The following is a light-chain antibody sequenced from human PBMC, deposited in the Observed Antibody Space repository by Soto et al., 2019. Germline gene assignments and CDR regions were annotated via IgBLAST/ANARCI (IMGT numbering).Light chain of an antibody. Sequence: EIVLTQSPGTLSLSPGERATLSCRASQSVSSGYLAWYQQKPRQAPRLLIYAASSRATGIPDRFSGSGSGTDFTLTISRLEPEDFAVYYCQQYGSSPQTFGQGTKLEIK. CDR3: QQYGSSPQT. CDR1: QSVSSGY. CDR2: AAS. J-gene: IGKJ2*01. V-gene: IGKV3-20*01.